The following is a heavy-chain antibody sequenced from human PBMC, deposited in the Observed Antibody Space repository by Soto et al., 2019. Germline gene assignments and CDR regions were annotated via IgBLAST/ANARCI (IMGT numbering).Heavy chain of an antibody. CDR2: ISYDGSNK. J-gene: IGHJ4*02. CDR1: GFTFSSYG. CDR3: AKMTYGGNSEGDDY. V-gene: IGHV3-30*18. D-gene: IGHD4-17*01. Sequence: QVQLVESGGGVVQPGRSPRLSCAASGFTFSSYGMHWVRQAPGKGLEWVAVISYDGSNKYYADSVKGRFTISRDNSKNTLYLQMNSLRAEDTAVYYCAKMTYGGNSEGDDYWGQGTLVTVSS.